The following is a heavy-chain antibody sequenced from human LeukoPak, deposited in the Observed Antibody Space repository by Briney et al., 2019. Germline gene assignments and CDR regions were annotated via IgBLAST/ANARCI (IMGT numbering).Heavy chain of an antibody. D-gene: IGHD2-2*01. J-gene: IGHJ5*02. CDR3: ARDQGACSSTSCYRWFDP. Sequence: SETLSLTCTVSGGSISSYYWSWIRQPAGKGLEWIGRIYTSGSTNYNPSLKSRVTMSVGTSKNQFSLKLSSVTAADTAVYYCARDQGACSSTSCYRWFDPWGQGTLVTVSS. V-gene: IGHV4-4*07. CDR1: GGSISSYY. CDR2: IYTSGST.